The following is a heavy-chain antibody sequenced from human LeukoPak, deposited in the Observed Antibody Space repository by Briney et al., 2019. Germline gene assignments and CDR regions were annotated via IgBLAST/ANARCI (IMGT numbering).Heavy chain of an antibody. D-gene: IGHD2-2*01. CDR1: GFTFSHFG. Sequence: GGSLRLSCAASGFTFSHFGMHWARQAPGKGLEWVAFIRADGSGRYYADSVNGRFTISRDNAKNSLYLQMNSLRAEDTAVYYCARDLLPAAIGAFDYWGQGTLVTVSS. V-gene: IGHV3-30*02. CDR2: IRADGSGR. CDR3: ARDLLPAAIGAFDY. J-gene: IGHJ4*02.